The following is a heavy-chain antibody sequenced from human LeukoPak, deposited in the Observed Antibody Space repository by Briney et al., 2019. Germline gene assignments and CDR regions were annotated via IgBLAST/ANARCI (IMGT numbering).Heavy chain of an antibody. Sequence: QPGGSLRLSCAASGFTFSSYEMNWVRQAPGKGLEWVSYISSSGSTIYYADSVKGRFTISRDNSKNTLYLQMNSLRAEDTAVYYCAKGELGLWFDYWGQGTLVTVSS. CDR1: GFTFSSYE. J-gene: IGHJ4*02. D-gene: IGHD5-18*01. CDR3: AKGELGLWFDY. V-gene: IGHV3-48*03. CDR2: ISSSGSTI.